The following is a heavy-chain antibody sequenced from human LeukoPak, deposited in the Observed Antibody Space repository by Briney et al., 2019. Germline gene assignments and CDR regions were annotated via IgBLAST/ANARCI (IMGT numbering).Heavy chain of an antibody. CDR3: ARDFSGYIDY. V-gene: IGHV3-33*01. D-gene: IGHD2-15*01. CDR1: GFTFSSYG. J-gene: IGHJ4*02. Sequence: GRSLRLSCAASGFTFSSYGMHWVRQAPGKGPEWVAVIWYDGSNKYYADSVKGRFTISRDNSKNTLYLQMNSLRAEDTAVYYCARDFSGYIDYWGQGTLVTVSS. CDR2: IWYDGSNK.